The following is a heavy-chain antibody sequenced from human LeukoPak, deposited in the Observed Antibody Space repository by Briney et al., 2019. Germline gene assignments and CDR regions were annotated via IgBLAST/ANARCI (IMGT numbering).Heavy chain of an antibody. J-gene: IGHJ3*02. CDR2: ISSSSSTI. Sequence: QPGGSLRLSCAASGFIFSSYSMNWVRQAPGKGLEWVSFISSSSSTIYYADSVKGRFTISRDNAKNSLYLQMNSLRAEDTAVYYCAKGRDGYNRDAFDIWGQGTMVTVSS. D-gene: IGHD5-24*01. V-gene: IGHV3-48*01. CDR1: GFIFSSYS. CDR3: AKGRDGYNRDAFDI.